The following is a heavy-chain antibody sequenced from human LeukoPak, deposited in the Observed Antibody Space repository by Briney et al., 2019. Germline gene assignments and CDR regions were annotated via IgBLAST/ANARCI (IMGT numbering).Heavy chain of an antibody. J-gene: IGHJ4*02. CDR2: IWKDGDNK. D-gene: IGHD6-6*01. V-gene: IGHV3-33*01. Sequence: PGRSLRLSCAASGFTFSDYGMHWVRQGPGKGLEWVAVIWKDGDNKLYADSVKGRFIISRDNSRNTVYLQMNSLRGEDTAVYYCARDAYRSSYYFDSWGQGTLVTVSS. CDR1: GFTFSDYG. CDR3: ARDAYRSSYYFDS.